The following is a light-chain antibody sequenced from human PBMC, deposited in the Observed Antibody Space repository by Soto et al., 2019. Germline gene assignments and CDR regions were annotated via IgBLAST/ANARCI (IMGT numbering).Light chain of an antibody. CDR3: QQTYSTLNS. CDR1: QSVGSY. CDR2: DAS. V-gene: IGKV3-11*01. Sequence: IVLTQSPATLSLSPGERATLSCRASQSVGSYLAWYQQKSGQAPRLLIYDASNWATGIPARFRGSGSGTDFTLTISSLQPEDFATYYCQQTYSTLNSFGQGTKLEIK. J-gene: IGKJ2*03.